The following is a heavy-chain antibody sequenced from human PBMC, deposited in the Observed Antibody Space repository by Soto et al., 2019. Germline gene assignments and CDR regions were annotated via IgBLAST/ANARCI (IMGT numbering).Heavy chain of an antibody. CDR1: GFTFDDYA. D-gene: IGHD6-13*01. Sequence: GGSPRLSCTTSGFTFDDYAMSWVRQAPGKGLEWVGFIRSKPYGGTTEYAASVKGRFSISRDNSKSIAYLQMNSLKTEDPAVYYCTRQQLFFDYWGQGTQVTVSS. V-gene: IGHV3-49*04. CDR2: IRSKPYGGTT. J-gene: IGHJ4*02. CDR3: TRQQLFFDY.